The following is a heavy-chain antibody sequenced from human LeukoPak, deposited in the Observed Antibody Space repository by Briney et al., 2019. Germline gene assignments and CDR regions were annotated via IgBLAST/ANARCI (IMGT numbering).Heavy chain of an antibody. V-gene: IGHV1-3*01. CDR1: GYTLTSYA. D-gene: IGHD1-26*01. J-gene: IGHJ4*02. Sequence: ASVKVSCKASGYTLTSYAMHWVRQAPGQRLEWMGWISAGNGNTKYSQNFQGRVTFISNTSATTAFMELSSLRSEDAAVYYCARDSGSGSNDYWGQGTLVTVSS. CDR2: ISAGNGNT. CDR3: ARDSGSGSNDY.